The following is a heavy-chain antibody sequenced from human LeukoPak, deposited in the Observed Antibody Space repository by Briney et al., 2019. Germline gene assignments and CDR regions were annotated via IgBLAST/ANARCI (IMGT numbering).Heavy chain of an antibody. CDR2: ISSSSSYI. Sequence: GGSLRPSCAASGFTFSSYSMNWVRQAPGKGLEWVSSISSSSSYIYYADSVKGRFTISRDNAKNSLYLQMNSLRAEDTAVYYCAGDILTGYYHPDYWGQGTLVTVSS. J-gene: IGHJ4*02. CDR1: GFTFSSYS. CDR3: AGDILTGYYHPDY. V-gene: IGHV3-21*01. D-gene: IGHD3-9*01.